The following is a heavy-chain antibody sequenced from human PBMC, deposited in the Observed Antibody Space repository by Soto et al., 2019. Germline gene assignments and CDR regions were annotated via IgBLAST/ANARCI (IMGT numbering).Heavy chain of an antibody. Sequence: QVQLQQWGAGLLKPSETLSLTCAVYGGSFSGYYWSWIRQPPGKGLEWIGEINHSGSTNYNPSLKSRVTISVDTSKNQFSLKLSSVTAADTAVYYCARWSGWYWHYWCQGTLVTVSS. V-gene: IGHV4-34*01. CDR3: ARWSGWYWHY. D-gene: IGHD6-19*01. CDR1: GGSFSGYY. CDR2: INHSGST. J-gene: IGHJ4*02.